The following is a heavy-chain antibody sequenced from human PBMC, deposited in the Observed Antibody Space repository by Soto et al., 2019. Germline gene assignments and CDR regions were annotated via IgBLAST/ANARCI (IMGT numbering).Heavy chain of an antibody. CDR1: GGSFSGYY. CDR2: INHSGST. J-gene: IGHJ4*02. D-gene: IGHD5-12*01. CDR3: ARGSDQRDRRDGYNLF. V-gene: IGHV4-34*01. Sequence: PSETLSLTCAVYGGSFSGYYWSWIRQPPGKGLEWIGEINHSGSTNYNPSLKSRVTISVDTSKNQFSLKLSSVTAADTAVYYCARGSDQRDRRDGYNLFWGQGTLVTVSS.